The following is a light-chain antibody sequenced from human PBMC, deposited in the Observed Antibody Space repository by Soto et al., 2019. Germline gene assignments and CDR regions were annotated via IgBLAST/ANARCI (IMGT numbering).Light chain of an antibody. CDR1: QSVSSNY. CDR3: QQFDRSLPSST. Sequence: ETVLTQSPGTLSLSPGERATLSCRASQSVSSNYLAWYQHIPGQAPRLLIYGASTRATGIPDRFSGSVSGTDFTLTISRLEPEDFAVYYCQQFDRSLPSSTFGHGTKVE. V-gene: IGKV3-20*01. CDR2: GAS. J-gene: IGKJ1*01.